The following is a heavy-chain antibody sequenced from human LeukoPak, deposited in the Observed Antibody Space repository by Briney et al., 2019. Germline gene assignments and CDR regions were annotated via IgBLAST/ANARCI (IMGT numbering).Heavy chain of an antibody. CDR2: INHSGST. Sequence: PSETLSLTCAVYGGSFSGYYWSWIRQPPGKALEWIGEINHSGSTNYNPSLKSRVTMSVDTSQNQFSLKLSSVTAADTAVYHCARVSVSGYGYYYFDYWGQGTLVTVSS. J-gene: IGHJ4*02. CDR1: GGSFSGYY. D-gene: IGHD5-12*01. CDR3: ARVSVSGYGYYYFDY. V-gene: IGHV4-34*01.